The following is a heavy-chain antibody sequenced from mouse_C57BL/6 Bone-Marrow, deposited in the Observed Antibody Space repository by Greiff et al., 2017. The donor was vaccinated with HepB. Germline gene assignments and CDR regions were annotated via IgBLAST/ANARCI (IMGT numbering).Heavy chain of an antibody. CDR1: GYSITSGYY. CDR2: ISYDGSN. Sequence: VQLKESGPGLVKPSQSLSLTCSVPGYSITSGYYWNWIRQFPGNKLEWMGYISYDGSNNYNPSLKNRISITRDTSKNQFFLKLNSVTTEDTATYYCARAGVTTDYWGQGTTLTVSS. J-gene: IGHJ2*01. CDR3: ARAGVTTDY. V-gene: IGHV3-6*01. D-gene: IGHD2-2*01.